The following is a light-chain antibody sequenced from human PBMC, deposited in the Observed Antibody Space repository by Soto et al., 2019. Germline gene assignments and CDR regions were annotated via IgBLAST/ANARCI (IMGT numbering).Light chain of an antibody. CDR3: QQYGTLPTT. V-gene: IGKV3-20*01. CDR1: QTVNSTF. J-gene: IGKJ3*01. Sequence: EIVLTQSPGTLSLSPGERATLSCKTSQTVNSTFVVWYQQKPGQAPRLLIYGASNRATGIPDRFSGSGSGTDFTLTISRVETEDFTVYYCQQYGTLPTTFGPGTKVYIK. CDR2: GAS.